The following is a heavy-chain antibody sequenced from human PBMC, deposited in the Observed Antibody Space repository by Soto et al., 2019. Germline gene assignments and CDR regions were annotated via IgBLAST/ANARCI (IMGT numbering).Heavy chain of an antibody. CDR1: GFTFGSYA. D-gene: IGHD2-8*01. V-gene: IGHV3-23*04. Sequence: VQLVESGGGLVQPGGSLRLSCAASGFTFGSYAMTWVRQAPGQGLEWVSCISGGGSGRYYSDSVEARLTISRDNPKNLLYLQMNTLRVEDTGVYFCARVLYPSAPRRPLDYYFMDVWGNGTTITVSS. CDR3: ARVLYPSAPRRPLDYYFMDV. J-gene: IGHJ6*03. CDR2: ISGGGSGR.